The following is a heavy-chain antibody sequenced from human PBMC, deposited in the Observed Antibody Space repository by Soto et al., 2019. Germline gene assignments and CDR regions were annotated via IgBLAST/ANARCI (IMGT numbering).Heavy chain of an antibody. D-gene: IGHD3-10*01. J-gene: IGHJ5*02. CDR2: IYYSGRT. Sequence: QVQLQESGPGLVKPSQTLSLTCTVSGGSISSGGYYWSWIRQHPGKGLEWIGYIYYSGRTYYHPSLKSRVTISVDASKNQFSLQLSSVRAADTAVDYCAGVRGVNWFDPWGQGTLVTVSS. CDR1: GGSISSGGYY. CDR3: AGVRGVNWFDP. V-gene: IGHV4-31*03.